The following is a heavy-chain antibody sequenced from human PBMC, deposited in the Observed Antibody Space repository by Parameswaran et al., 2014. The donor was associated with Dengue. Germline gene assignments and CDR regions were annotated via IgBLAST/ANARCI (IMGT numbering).Heavy chain of an antibody. D-gene: IGHD2-2*01. CDR2: ISSSSSYI. Sequence: VRQASRKGLEWVSSISSSSSYIYYADSVKGRFTISRDNAKNSLYLQMNSLRAEDTAVYYCARDLEYCSSTSCSKGWGYWGQGTLVTVSS. J-gene: IGHJ4*02. V-gene: IGHV3-21*01. CDR3: ARDLEYCSSTSCSKGWGY.